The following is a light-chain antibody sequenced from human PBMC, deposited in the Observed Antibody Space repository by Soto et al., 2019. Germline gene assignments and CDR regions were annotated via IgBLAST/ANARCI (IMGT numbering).Light chain of an antibody. Sequence: DIQLTQSPSFLSASVGDRVTITCRASQGISSYLAWYQQKPGKAPKLLIYAASTLQSGVPSRFSGSGSRTEFTLTSSSLQPEDLATYSWQQLDNYPQPFDPGTKVYSK. CDR3: QQLDNYPQP. CDR2: AAS. J-gene: IGKJ3*01. CDR1: QGISSY. V-gene: IGKV1-9*01.